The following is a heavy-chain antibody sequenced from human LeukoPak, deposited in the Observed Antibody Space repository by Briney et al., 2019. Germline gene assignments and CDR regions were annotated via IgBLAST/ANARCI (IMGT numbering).Heavy chain of an antibody. J-gene: IGHJ3*02. CDR1: GFTFSSYA. D-gene: IGHD3-9*01. Sequence: PGGSLRLSCAASGFTFSSYAMSWVRQAPGKGLEWVAFIRYDGSNKYNADSVKGRFTISRDNSKNTVYLQMNSLTAGDTAVYYCAKDQDDILTAYYIDAFDIWGQGTMVTVSS. V-gene: IGHV3-30*02. CDR2: IRYDGSNK. CDR3: AKDQDDILTAYYIDAFDI.